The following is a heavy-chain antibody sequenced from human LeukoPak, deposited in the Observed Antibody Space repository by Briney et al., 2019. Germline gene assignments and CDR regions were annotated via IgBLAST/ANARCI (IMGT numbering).Heavy chain of an antibody. CDR3: AKDRDPMPSRGMDV. CDR1: GFTFSNYW. V-gene: IGHV3-74*01. Sequence: PGGSLRLSCAASGFTFSNYWMHWVRQGPGKGLVWVSRIKSDGSDPSYADSVKGRFTISRDNAKSTLYLQMNSLRAEDTAVYYCAKDRDPMPSRGMDVWGQGTLVTVSS. J-gene: IGHJ4*02. CDR2: IKSDGSDP. D-gene: IGHD1-14*01.